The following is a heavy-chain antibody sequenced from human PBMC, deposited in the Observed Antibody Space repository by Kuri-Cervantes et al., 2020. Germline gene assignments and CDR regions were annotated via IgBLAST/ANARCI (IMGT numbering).Heavy chain of an antibody. D-gene: IGHD5-18*01. CDR2: INPNSGGA. V-gene: IGHV1-2*02. J-gene: IGHJ4*02. Sequence: ASVKVSCKASGYTFTGYYMHWVRQAPGQGLEWMGWINPNSGGANYAQKFQGRVTMARDTSISTAYMELSRLRTDDTAVYYCASGLIQLWTPDYWGQGTLVTVSS. CDR1: GYTFTGYY. CDR3: ASGLIQLWTPDY.